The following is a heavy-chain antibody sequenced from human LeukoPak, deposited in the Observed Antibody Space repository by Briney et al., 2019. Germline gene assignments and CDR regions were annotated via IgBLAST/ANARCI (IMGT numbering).Heavy chain of an antibody. CDR2: TNPNSGGT. V-gene: IGHV1-2*06. CDR3: ARAEIYYDSSGYYFY. Sequence: ASVKVSCKASGYTFTGYYMHWVRQAPGQGLEWMGRTNPNSGGTNYAQKFQGRVTMTRDTSTSTAYMELSRLRSDDTAVYYCARAEIYYDSSGYYFYWGQGTLVTVSS. D-gene: IGHD3-22*01. CDR1: GYTFTGYY. J-gene: IGHJ4*02.